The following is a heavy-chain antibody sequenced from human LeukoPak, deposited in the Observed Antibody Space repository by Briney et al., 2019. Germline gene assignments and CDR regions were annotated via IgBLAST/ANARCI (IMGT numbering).Heavy chain of an antibody. CDR2: INDSGTSK. J-gene: IGHJ6*02. CDR1: RFSFSKYA. V-gene: IGHV3-23*01. CDR3: ASLPDV. Sequence: GGSLRLSCAGSRFSFSKYAMSWVRQAPGKGLEWVSVINDSGTSKHYADSVKGRFTISGDNSKNTMYLQMSSLRADDTAIYYCASLPDVWGQGTTVTVSS.